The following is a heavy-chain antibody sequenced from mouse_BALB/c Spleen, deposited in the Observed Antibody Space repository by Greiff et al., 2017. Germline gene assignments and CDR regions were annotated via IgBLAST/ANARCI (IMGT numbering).Heavy chain of an antibody. D-gene: IGHD1-1*01. J-gene: IGHJ3*01. V-gene: IGHV3-8*02. Sequence: VQLKESGPSLVKPSQTLSLTCSVSGDSFTSGYWNWIRKFPGNKLEYMGYISYSGSTYYNPSLKSRISITRDTSKNQYYLQLNSVTTEDAATYYCASHYYGSSPFAYWGQGTLVNVSA. CDR1: GDSFTSGY. CDR3: ASHYYGSSPFAY. CDR2: ISYSGST.